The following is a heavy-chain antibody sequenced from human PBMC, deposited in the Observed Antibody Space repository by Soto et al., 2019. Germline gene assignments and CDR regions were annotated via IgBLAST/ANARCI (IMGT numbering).Heavy chain of an antibody. V-gene: IGHV3-30*03. CDR1: GFTFSSYG. CDR2: ISYDGSNK. J-gene: IGHJ4*02. Sequence: QVQLVESGGGVVQPGRSLRLSCAASGFTFSSYGMHWVRQAPGKGLEWVAVISYDGSNKYYADSVKGRFTISRDNSKNTLYLQMNSLRAEDTAVYYCASVAVAGNVGEDYWGQGTLVTVSS. CDR3: ASVAVAGNVGEDY. D-gene: IGHD6-19*01.